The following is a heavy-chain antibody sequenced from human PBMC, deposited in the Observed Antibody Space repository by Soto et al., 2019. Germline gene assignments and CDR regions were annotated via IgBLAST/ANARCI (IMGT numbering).Heavy chain of an antibody. CDR3: ATLGYCSSTSCYTTDGMDV. CDR1: GYTFTDYY. J-gene: IGHJ6*02. CDR2: INPNSGGT. Sequence: GASVKVSCKASGYTFTDYYMHWVRQAPGQGLEWMGWINPNSGGTNYAQKFQGRVTMTRDTSISTAYMELSRLRSDDTAVYYCATLGYCSSTSCYTTDGMDVWGQGTTVTVSS. V-gene: IGHV1-2*02. D-gene: IGHD2-2*02.